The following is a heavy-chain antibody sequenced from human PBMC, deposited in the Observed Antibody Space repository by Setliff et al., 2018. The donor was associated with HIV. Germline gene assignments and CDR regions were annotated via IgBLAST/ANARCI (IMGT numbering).Heavy chain of an antibody. D-gene: IGHD2-15*01. CDR3: AREGQVVVTAKGFDY. J-gene: IGHJ4*02. V-gene: IGHV1-46*01. Sequence: GASVKVSCKTSGYTFTNYYMHWMRQAPGQGLEWMGVVNTVGGGASYAQKFQGRLTVTGDTSTSTVYMELSSLRSEDTAVYYCAREGQVVVTAKGFDYWGLGTLVTVSS. CDR2: VNTVGGGA. CDR1: GYTFTNYY.